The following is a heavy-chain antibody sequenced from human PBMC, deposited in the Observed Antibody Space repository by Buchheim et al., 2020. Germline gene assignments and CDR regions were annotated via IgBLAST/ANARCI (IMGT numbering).Heavy chain of an antibody. CDR3: ARQGGDSSGWFYYYYGMDV. CDR2: IDPSDSYT. CDR1: GYSFTSYW. J-gene: IGHJ6*02. Sequence: EVQLVQSGAEGKKPGESLRSSCKGSGYSFTSYWISWVRQMPGKGLEWMGRIDPSDSYTNYSPSFQGHVTISADKSISTAYPKWSRLKASDTAMYYCARQGGDSSGWFYYYYGMDVWGQGTT. D-gene: IGHD6-19*01. V-gene: IGHV5-10-1*01.